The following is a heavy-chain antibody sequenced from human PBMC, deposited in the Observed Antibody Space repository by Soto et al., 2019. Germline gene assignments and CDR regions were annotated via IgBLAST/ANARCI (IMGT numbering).Heavy chain of an antibody. Sequence: EVQLVESGGGLVKPGGSLRLSCAASGFTFSSYSMNWVRQAPGKGLEWVSSISSSSSYTYYADSVKGRFTISRDNAKNSPYLQMNSLRAEDTAVYYCARDRTKYSSGWYVDWYFDLWGRGSLVTVSS. J-gene: IGHJ2*01. CDR1: GFTFSSYS. V-gene: IGHV3-21*01. CDR3: ARDRTKYSSGWYVDWYFDL. CDR2: ISSSSSYT. D-gene: IGHD6-19*01.